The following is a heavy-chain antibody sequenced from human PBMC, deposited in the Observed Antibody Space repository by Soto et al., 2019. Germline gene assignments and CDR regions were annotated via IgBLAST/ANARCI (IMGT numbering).Heavy chain of an antibody. CDR1: GDSFNDYY. CDR2: INPNGGVT. CDR3: ARESGGATATLDYYYFYMDV. D-gene: IGHD5-12*01. V-gene: IGHV1-2*04. Sequence: QVQLVQSGAEVRKPGASVTVSCRSSGDSFNDYYIHWVQQAPGQGIEWMGWINPNGGVTKYAQKFQGWVSMTRDTSIRTVYMQLNRLRSDDTAVYYCARESGGATATLDYYYFYMDVWGTGTTVTVSS. J-gene: IGHJ6*03.